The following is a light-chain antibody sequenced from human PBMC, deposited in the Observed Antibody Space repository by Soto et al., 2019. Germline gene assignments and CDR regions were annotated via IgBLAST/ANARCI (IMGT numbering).Light chain of an antibody. Sequence: QSVLTQPPSASGSPGQSVAISCTGTSSDVGGHDYVSWYQQLPGTAPKLLIYENNKRPSGIPDRFSGSKSGTSATLGITGLQTGDEADYYCGTWDSSLSAGGVFGGGTKLTVL. V-gene: IGLV1-51*02. CDR3: GTWDSSLSAGGV. J-gene: IGLJ3*02. CDR1: SSDVGGHDY. CDR2: ENN.